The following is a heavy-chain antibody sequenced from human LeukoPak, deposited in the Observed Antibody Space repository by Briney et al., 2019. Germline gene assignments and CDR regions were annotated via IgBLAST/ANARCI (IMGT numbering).Heavy chain of an antibody. CDR2: INPNSGGT. D-gene: IGHD6-19*01. J-gene: IGHJ4*02. Sequence: SVKVSCKASGYTFTGYYMHWVRQAPGQGLEWMGRINPNSGGTNYAQKFQGRVTMTRDTSISTAYMELSRLRSDDTAVYYCARAIVAGTGFDYWGQGTLVTVSS. V-gene: IGHV1-2*06. CDR1: GYTFTGYY. CDR3: ARAIVAGTGFDY.